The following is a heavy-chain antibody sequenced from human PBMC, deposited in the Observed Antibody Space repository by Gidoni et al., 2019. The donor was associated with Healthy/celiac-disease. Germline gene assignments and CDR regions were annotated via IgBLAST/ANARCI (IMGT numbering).Heavy chain of an antibody. V-gene: IGHV4-31*03. J-gene: IGHJ4*02. Sequence: QVQLQESGPGLVKPSQTLSLTCTVSGGPISSGGYYVSWIRQHPGKGLEWIGYIYYSGSTYYNPSLKSRVTISVDTSKNQFSLKLSSVTAADTAVYYCAGTPGVSYYFDYWGQGTLVTVSS. CDR2: IYYSGST. CDR1: GGPISSGGYY. D-gene: IGHD2-8*01. CDR3: AGTPGVSYYFDY.